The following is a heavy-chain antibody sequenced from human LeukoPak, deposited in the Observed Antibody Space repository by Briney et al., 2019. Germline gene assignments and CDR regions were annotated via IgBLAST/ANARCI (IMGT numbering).Heavy chain of an antibody. CDR1: GYTFTSYD. Sequence: ASVKVSCKASGYTFTSYDINWVRQATGQGLEWMGWMNPNSGNTGYAQKFQGRVTITRNTSISTAYMELSSLRPEDTAVYYSARGAYYDFWSGVDAFDIWGQGTMVTVSS. J-gene: IGHJ3*02. CDR3: ARGAYYDFWSGVDAFDI. CDR2: MNPNSGNT. V-gene: IGHV1-8*03. D-gene: IGHD3-3*01.